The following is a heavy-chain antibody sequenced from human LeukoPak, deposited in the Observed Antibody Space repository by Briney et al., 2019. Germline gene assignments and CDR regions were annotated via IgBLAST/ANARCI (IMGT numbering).Heavy chain of an antibody. CDR3: ARDGQGRYQLPKS. V-gene: IGHV4-34*01. D-gene: IGHD2-2*01. CDR2: INHSGST. Sequence: PSKTLSLTCAVYGGSFSGYYWSWIRRPPGKGLEWIGEINHSGSTNYNPSLKSRVTISVDTSKNQFSLKLSSVTAADTAVYYCARDGQGRYQLPKSWGQGTLVTVSS. J-gene: IGHJ5*02. CDR1: GGSFSGYY.